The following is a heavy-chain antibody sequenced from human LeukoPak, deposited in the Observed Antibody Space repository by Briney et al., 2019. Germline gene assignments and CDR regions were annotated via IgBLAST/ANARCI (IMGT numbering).Heavy chain of an antibody. Sequence: PSETLSLTCAGSGGSFSGYYWSWIRQPPGKGLEWIGEINHSGSTNYNPSLKSRVTISVDTSKTQFSLKLSSVTAADTAVYYCARGRAGYVKRRRENAFDIWGQGTMVTVSS. V-gene: IGHV4-34*01. CDR3: ARGRAGYVKRRRENAFDI. CDR2: INHSGST. J-gene: IGHJ3*02. CDR1: GGSFSGYY. D-gene: IGHD3-16*01.